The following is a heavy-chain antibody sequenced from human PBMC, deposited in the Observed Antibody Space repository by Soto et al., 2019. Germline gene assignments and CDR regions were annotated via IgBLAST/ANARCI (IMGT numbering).Heavy chain of an antibody. D-gene: IGHD2-2*01. J-gene: IGHJ5*02. CDR1: GGSFSGYY. Sequence: QVQLQQWGAGLLKPSETLSLTCAVYGGSFSGYYWSWIRQPPGKGLEWIGEINHSGSTNYNPSLKSRVTISVDTSKNQFSLKLSSVTAADTAVYYCARVRLVPAARRWFDPWGQGTLVTVSS. CDR2: INHSGST. V-gene: IGHV4-34*01. CDR3: ARVRLVPAARRWFDP.